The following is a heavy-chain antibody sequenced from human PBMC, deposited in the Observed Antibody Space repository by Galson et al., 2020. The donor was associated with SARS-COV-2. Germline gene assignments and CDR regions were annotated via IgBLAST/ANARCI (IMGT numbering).Heavy chain of an antibody. CDR2: IIPIFGTA. Sequence: SVKVSCQASGGTFSSYAISWVRQAPAQGLEWMGGIIPIFGTANYAQKFQGRVTITADESTSTAYMELSSLRSEDTAVYYCARARWATHYYYYRDVWGKGTTGTVSS. J-gene: IGHJ6*03. CDR3: ARARWATHYYYYRDV. CDR1: GGTFSSYA. V-gene: IGHV1-69*13. D-gene: IGHD5-12*01.